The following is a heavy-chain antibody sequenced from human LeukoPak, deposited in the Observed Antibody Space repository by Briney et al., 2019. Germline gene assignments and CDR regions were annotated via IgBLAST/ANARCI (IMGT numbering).Heavy chain of an antibody. J-gene: IGHJ3*02. V-gene: IGHV1-2*02. CDR3: ARVGPIATAGIVAAFDI. CDR2: INPNSGGT. D-gene: IGHD6-13*01. CDR1: GYTFTGYY. Sequence: ASVKVSCKASGYTFTGYYMHWVRQAPGQGLEWMGWINPNSGGTNYAQKFQGRVTMTRDTSISTAYMELSRLRSDDTAVYYCARVGPIATAGIVAAFDIWGQGTMVTVSS.